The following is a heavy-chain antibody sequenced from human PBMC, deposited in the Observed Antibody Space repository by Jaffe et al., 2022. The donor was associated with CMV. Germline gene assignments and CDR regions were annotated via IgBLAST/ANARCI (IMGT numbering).Heavy chain of an antibody. Sequence: EVQLLESGGGLVQPGGSLRLSCAAFEFTFSSYAMSWVRQAPGKGLEWVSSISASGASTYDADSVKGRFTISRDNSKNTLYLQMNSLRADDTAVYYCAKDVVTLIPTGYYFDYWGQGTLVTVSS. J-gene: IGHJ4*02. D-gene: IGHD3-22*01. V-gene: IGHV3-23*01. CDR3: AKDVVTLIPTGYYFDY. CDR2: ISASGAST. CDR1: EFTFSSYA.